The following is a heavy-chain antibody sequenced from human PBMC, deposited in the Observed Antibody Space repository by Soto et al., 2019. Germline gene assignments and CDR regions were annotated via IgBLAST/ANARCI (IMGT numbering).Heavy chain of an antibody. Sequence: PGGSLRLACAASGFTFSSYSMNWVRQAPGKGLEWVSSISSSSSYIYYADSVKGRFTISRDNAKNSLYLQMNSLRAEDTAVYYCARDSLYCSSTSCYLNWFEPWGQGTLVTVSS. V-gene: IGHV3-21*01. J-gene: IGHJ5*02. CDR3: ARDSLYCSSTSCYLNWFEP. CDR1: GFTFSSYS. D-gene: IGHD2-2*01. CDR2: ISSSSSYI.